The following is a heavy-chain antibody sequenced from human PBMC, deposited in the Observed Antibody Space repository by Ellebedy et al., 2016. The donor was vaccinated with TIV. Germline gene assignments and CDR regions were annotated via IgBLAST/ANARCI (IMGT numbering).Heavy chain of an antibody. CDR1: GFTFSSYW. Sequence: GESLKISCAASGFTFSSYWMDWVRQAPGKGLEWVANIKKDGSEKYYVDSVKALFTISRDNAKNSLYLQMNSLRAEDTAVYYCARDRIMYGMDVWGQGTTVTVSS. CDR3: ARDRIMYGMDV. J-gene: IGHJ6*02. D-gene: IGHD2-15*01. CDR2: IKKDGSEK. V-gene: IGHV3-7*03.